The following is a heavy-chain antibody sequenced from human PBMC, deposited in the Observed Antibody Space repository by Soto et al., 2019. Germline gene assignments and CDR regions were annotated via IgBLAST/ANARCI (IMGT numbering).Heavy chain of an antibody. D-gene: IGHD6-13*01. J-gene: IGHJ4*02. CDR3: ASSPTAGY. Sequence: VGSLRLSCAASEFVVSSNFMTWVRQAPGKGLEWVSRIYSGGGTSYADSVKGRFTISRDNSKNTLYLQMNSLRGDDTAVYYCASSPTAGYWGQGT. CDR1: EFVVSSNF. CDR2: IYSGGGT. V-gene: IGHV3-66*01.